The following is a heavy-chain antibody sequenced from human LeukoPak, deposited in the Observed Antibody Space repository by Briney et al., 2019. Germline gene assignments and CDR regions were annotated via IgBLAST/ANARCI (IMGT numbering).Heavy chain of an antibody. CDR2: IYYSGST. D-gene: IGHD1-26*01. Sequence: SETLSPTCTVSGGSISSSSYYWGWIRQPPGKGLEWIGSIYYSGSTYYNPSLKSRVTISVDTSKNQFSLKLSSMTAADTAVYYCARGIVGATSSDDAFDIWGQGTMATVSS. CDR3: ARGIVGATSSDDAFDI. V-gene: IGHV4-39*01. CDR1: GGSISSSSYY. J-gene: IGHJ3*02.